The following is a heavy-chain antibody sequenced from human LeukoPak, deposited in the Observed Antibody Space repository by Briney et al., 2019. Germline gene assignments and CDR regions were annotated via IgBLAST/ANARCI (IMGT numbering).Heavy chain of an antibody. CDR1: GGSITNYF. CDR2: IYKAGST. CDR3: ARGNSWNPSFDY. Sequence: SETLSLTCTVSGGSITNYFWSWIRQPPGKGLEWIGYIYKAGSTNYNPSLKSRVTMSVERSQNQFSLKLSSVTAADTAVYYCARGNSWNPSFDYWGQGTLVTVSS. V-gene: IGHV4-59*12. J-gene: IGHJ4*02. D-gene: IGHD1-20*01.